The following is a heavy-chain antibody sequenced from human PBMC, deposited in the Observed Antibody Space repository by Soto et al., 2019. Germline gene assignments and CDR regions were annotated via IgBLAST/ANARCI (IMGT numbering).Heavy chain of an antibody. CDR3: ARDSYDSSGYPARRFDY. CDR1: GGSISSGDYY. CDR2: IYYSGST. Sequence: SETLSLTCTVSGGSISSGDYYWSWIRQPPGKGLEWIGYIYYSGSTYYNPSLKSRVTISVDTSKNQFSLKLSSVTAADTAVYYCARDSYDSSGYPARRFDYWGQGTLVTVSS. D-gene: IGHD3-22*01. V-gene: IGHV4-30-4*01. J-gene: IGHJ4*02.